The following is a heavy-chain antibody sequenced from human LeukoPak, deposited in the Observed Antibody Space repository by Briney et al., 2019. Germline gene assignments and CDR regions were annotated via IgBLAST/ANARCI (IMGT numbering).Heavy chain of an antibody. J-gene: IGHJ3*02. D-gene: IGHD3-16*01. CDR3: GASRQYVGAFDI. V-gene: IGHV3-48*03. CDR1: GFTFSSYE. CDR2: ISSSTTII. Sequence: GCLRLPCAASGFTFSSYELYWVRQAPGKGLEWISYISSSTTIIKYADSVRGRFTISRDDARESLYLQMSSLRADDTAIYYCGASRQYVGAFDIWGQGTLVRVFS.